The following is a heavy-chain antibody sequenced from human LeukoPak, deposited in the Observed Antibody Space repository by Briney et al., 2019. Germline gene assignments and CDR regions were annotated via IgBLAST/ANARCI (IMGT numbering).Heavy chain of an antibody. CDR3: ASTNRLDN. J-gene: IGHJ4*02. D-gene: IGHD2/OR15-2a*01. Sequence: GGSLRLSCAASGFTFGNYWMYWVRQAPGKGPVWVSRINSDGSSTNYADSVKGRFSISRDNAKNTLYLQMNSLTVEDTAVYYCASTNRLDNWGQGTLVTVSS. CDR2: INSDGSST. V-gene: IGHV3-74*01. CDR1: GFTFGNYW.